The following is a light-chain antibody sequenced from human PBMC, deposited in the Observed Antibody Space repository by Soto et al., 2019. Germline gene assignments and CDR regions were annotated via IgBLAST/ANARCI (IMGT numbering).Light chain of an antibody. CDR2: GAS. CDR3: QQRSNWRLT. V-gene: IGKV3-11*01. CDR1: QSVSSN. Sequence: EIAMTQSPATMSVSPGERATLSCRASQSVSSNLAWYQQKPGQSPRLLIYGASNRATGIPARFSGSGSGTDFTLTISSLEPEDFAVYYCQQRSNWRLTFGGGTKVDIK. J-gene: IGKJ4*01.